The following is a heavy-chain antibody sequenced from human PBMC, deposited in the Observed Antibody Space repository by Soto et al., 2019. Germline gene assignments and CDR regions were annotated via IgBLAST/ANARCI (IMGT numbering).Heavy chain of an antibody. CDR1: GLTFSTSA. Sequence: QVQLVQSGPEVKKPGTSVKVSCKASGLTFSTSAMQWVRQARGQHLEWMGWIVVGSGYTNYAQKFQERVTITRDMSTSTVYMELSSLRSEETAVYYCGADEVDHYDTSGYYYLDLWGQGTLVTVSS. D-gene: IGHD3-22*01. CDR3: GADEVDHYDTSGYYYLDL. J-gene: IGHJ4*02. CDR2: IVVGSGYT. V-gene: IGHV1-58*02.